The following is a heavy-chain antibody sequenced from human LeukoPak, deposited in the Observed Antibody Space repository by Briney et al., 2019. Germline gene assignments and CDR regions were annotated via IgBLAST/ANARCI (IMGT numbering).Heavy chain of an antibody. D-gene: IGHD5-18*01. CDR1: GGSISSGSYY. V-gene: IGHV4-61*02. Sequence: PSETLSLTCTVSGGSISSGSYYWSWIRQPAGKGLEWIGRIYTSGSTNYNPSLKSRVTISVDTSKNQFSLKLSSVTAADTAVYYCAAGYSYGKRPFDYYYYMDVWGKGTTVTISS. CDR2: IYTSGST. J-gene: IGHJ6*03. CDR3: AAGYSYGKRPFDYYYYMDV.